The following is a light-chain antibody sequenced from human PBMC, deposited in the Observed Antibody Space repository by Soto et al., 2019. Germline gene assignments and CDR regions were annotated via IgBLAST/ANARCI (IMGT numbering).Light chain of an antibody. CDR3: CSYTISSSLV. Sequence: QSALTQPASVSGSPGQSITISCTGTNSDVGGYDYVSWYQHHPGKAPKLMIYDVRNRPSGVSNRFSGCKSGNTASLTISGLQGEGEADYYCCSYTISSSLVFGGGTKLTVL. V-gene: IGLV2-14*03. J-gene: IGLJ2*01. CDR2: DVR. CDR1: NSDVGGYDY.